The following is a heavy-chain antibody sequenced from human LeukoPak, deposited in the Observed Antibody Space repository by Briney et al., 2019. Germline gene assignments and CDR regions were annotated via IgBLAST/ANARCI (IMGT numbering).Heavy chain of an antibody. V-gene: IGHV4-39*07. D-gene: IGHD2/OR15-2a*01. CDR1: GGSITKNGYY. Sequence: SETLSLTCSVSGGSITKNGYYWGWIRQSPETGLEWIGSMHYSGSTYYNPSLNSRVTISVDTSKNQFSLKLTSVTAADTAVYYCASKSLSYYYYGMDVWGQGTTVTVSS. J-gene: IGHJ6*02. CDR2: MHYSGST. CDR3: ASKSLSYYYYGMDV.